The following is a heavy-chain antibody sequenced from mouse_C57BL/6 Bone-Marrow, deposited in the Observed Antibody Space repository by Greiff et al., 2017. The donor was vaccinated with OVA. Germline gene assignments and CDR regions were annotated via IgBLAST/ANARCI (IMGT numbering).Heavy chain of an antibody. Sequence: VQLQQSGAELARPGASVKMSCKASGYTFTSYTMHWVKQRPGQGLEWIGYINPSSGSTKYNQKFKDKATLTADKSSSTAYMQLSSLTSEDSAVDYCARLYDSNYGEYFDYWGQGTTLTVSS. J-gene: IGHJ2*01. CDR1: GYTFTSYT. CDR3: ARLYDSNYGEYFDY. CDR2: INPSSGST. D-gene: IGHD2-5*01. V-gene: IGHV1-4*01.